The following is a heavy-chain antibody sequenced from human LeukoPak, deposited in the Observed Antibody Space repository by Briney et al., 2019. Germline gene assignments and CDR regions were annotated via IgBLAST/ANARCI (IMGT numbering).Heavy chain of an antibody. CDR3: AKGVIAGSTAYYYYYYGMDV. J-gene: IGHJ6*02. CDR2: ISGSGVST. CDR1: GFTFSSYA. Sequence: GGSLRLSCAASGFTFSSYAMSWVRQDPGEGLEWVSAISGSGVSTYYADSVKGRFTISRDNSKNTLYLQMNSLRAEDTAVYYCAKGVIAGSTAYYYYYYGMDVWGQGTTVTVSS. V-gene: IGHV3-23*01. D-gene: IGHD3-16*02.